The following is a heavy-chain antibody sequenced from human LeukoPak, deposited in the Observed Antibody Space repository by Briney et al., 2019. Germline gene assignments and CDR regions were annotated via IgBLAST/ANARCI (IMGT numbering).Heavy chain of an antibody. CDR2: IRYDGGNK. J-gene: IGHJ4*02. CDR3: AKRPVSQYGSGSRDS. D-gene: IGHD3-10*01. CDR1: GFTFSSYG. Sequence: GGSLRLSCAASGFTFSSYGMHWVRQAPSKGLEWVAFIRYDGGNKYYADSVKGRFTISRDNSKNTLYLQMNSLRAEDTAVYYCAKRPVSQYGSGSRDSWGQGTLVTVSS. V-gene: IGHV3-30*02.